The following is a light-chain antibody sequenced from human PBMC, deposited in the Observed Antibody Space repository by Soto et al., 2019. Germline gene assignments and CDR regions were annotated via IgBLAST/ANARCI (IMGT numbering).Light chain of an antibody. CDR1: QSVSRY. V-gene: IGKV3-11*01. J-gene: IGKJ5*01. CDR2: DTS. CDR3: QQRSNWIT. Sequence: EIVLTQSPATLSLSPGARAPLSCRASQSVSRYLAWYQQKPGQAPRLIIYDTSYRATGIPARFSGSGSGTDFTLTISSLEPDDFAVYSCQQRSNWITFGQGTRLEIK.